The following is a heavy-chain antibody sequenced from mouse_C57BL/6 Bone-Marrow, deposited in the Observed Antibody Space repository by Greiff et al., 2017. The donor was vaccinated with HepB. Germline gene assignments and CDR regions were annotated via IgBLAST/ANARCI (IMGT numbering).Heavy chain of an antibody. V-gene: IGHV10-1*01. CDR3: VRHGGLRRGFDY. CDR1: GFSFNTYA. J-gene: IGHJ2*01. Sequence: EVQLQESGGGLVQPKGSLKLSCAASGFSFNTYAMNWVRQAPGKGLEWVARIRSKSNNYATYYADSVKDRFTISRDDSESMLYLQMNNLKTEDTAMYYCVRHGGLRRGFDYWGQGTTLTVSS. CDR2: IRSKSNNYAT. D-gene: IGHD2-4*01.